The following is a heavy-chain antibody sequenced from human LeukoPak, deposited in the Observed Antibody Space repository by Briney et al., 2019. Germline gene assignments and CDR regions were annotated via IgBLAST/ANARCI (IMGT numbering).Heavy chain of an antibody. CDR3: AKGCYSGCY. D-gene: IGHD2-15*01. Sequence: GGSLRLSCAASGFTFSSYGMHWVRQAPGKGLEWVAVISYDGSNKCYADSVKGRFTISRDNSKNTLYLQMNSLRAEDTAVYYCAKGCYSGCYWGQGTLVTVSS. V-gene: IGHV3-30*18. CDR1: GFTFSSYG. J-gene: IGHJ4*02. CDR2: ISYDGSNK.